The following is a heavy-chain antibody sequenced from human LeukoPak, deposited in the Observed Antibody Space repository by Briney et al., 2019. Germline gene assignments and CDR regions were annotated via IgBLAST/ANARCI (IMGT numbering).Heavy chain of an antibody. CDR1: GFTFTSSA. CDR2: IVVGSGNT. V-gene: IGHV1-58*02. D-gene: IGHD2-15*01. J-gene: IGHJ6*03. CDR3: AATSYCSGGSCYSGYYYMDV. Sequence: SVKVSCKASGFTFTSSAMQWVRQARGQRLEWIGWIVVGSGNTNYAQKFQERVTITRDMSTSTAYMELSSLRSEDTAVYYCAATSYCSGGSCYSGYYYMDVWGKGTTVTISS.